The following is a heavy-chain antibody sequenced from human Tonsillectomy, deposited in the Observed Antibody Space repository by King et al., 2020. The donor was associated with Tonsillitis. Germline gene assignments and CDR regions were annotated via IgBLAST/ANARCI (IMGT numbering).Heavy chain of an antibody. J-gene: IGHJ4*02. CDR3: ARDGRQWLVGFDY. V-gene: IGHV3-30*04. CDR1: GFTFSSYA. Sequence: VQLVESGGGVVQPGRSLRLSCAASGFTFSSYAMHWVRQAPGKGLEWVAVISYDGSNKYYADSVKGRFTISRDNSKNTLYLQMNSLGAEDTAVYYCARDGRQWLVGFDYWGQGTLVTVSS. CDR2: ISYDGSNK. D-gene: IGHD6-19*01.